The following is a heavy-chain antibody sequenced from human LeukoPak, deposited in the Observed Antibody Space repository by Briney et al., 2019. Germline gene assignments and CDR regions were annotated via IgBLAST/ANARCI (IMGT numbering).Heavy chain of an antibody. D-gene: IGHD1-26*01. CDR2: IEGETDGGTT. Sequence: GGSLRLSCAASGFTFSDSWMSWVRQAPGKGLEWVGRIEGETDGGTTDYAAPVKGRFTISRDDLKNTLYLQMNSLKTEDTAVYYCARVSVGATMRAAFDIWGQGTMVTVSS. J-gene: IGHJ3*02. CDR3: ARVSVGATMRAAFDI. V-gene: IGHV3-15*04. CDR1: GFTFSDSW.